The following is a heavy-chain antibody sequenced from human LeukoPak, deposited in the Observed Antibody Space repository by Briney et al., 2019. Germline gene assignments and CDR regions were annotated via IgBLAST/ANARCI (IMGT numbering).Heavy chain of an antibody. CDR3: VGATGFGY. J-gene: IGHJ4*02. D-gene: IGHD4-17*01. V-gene: IGHV3-66*01. CDR2: VHSGGST. Sequence: GGSLRLSCAVSGFTVSSNYMSWVRQAPGKGLEWVSVVHSGGSTYHADSVKGRFTISRDNSKNTVYLQMNSLRAEDTAVYYCVGATGFGYWGQGPLVTVSS. CDR1: GFTVSSNY.